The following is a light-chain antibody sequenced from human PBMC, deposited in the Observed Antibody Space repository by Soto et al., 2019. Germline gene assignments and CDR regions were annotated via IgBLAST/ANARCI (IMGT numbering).Light chain of an antibody. CDR1: SSNIGSNT. J-gene: IGLJ3*02. V-gene: IGLV1-44*01. CDR3: AAWDDTLNVWM. CDR2: YNN. Sequence: QSVLTQPRSASGTPGQRVTISCSGSSSNIGSNTVNWYQHLPGSAPKLLIYYNNQRRSGVPDRFSGSKSGASASLAISGVQSEDESDDYCAAWDDTLNVWMFGGGTKLTVL.